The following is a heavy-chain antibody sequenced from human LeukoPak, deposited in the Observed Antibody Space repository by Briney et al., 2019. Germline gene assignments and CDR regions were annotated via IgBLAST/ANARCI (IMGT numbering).Heavy chain of an antibody. D-gene: IGHD3-10*01. CDR2: IHKDGKNP. Sequence: GGSLRLSCAASGFTFSTYWMQWVRQAPGKGPVWVSRIHKDGKNPKYADSVEGRFTISRDNGKNTLYLQMNSLRAEDTAVYYCAREASDSDNYYSDFWGQGTLVTVSS. CDR3: AREASDSDNYYSDF. CDR1: GFTFSTYW. J-gene: IGHJ4*02. V-gene: IGHV3-74*01.